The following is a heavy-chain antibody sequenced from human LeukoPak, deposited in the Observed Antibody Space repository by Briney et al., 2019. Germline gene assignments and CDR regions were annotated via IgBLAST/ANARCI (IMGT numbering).Heavy chain of an antibody. J-gene: IGHJ5*02. Sequence: SQTLSLTCTVSGGSISSGDYYWSWIRQPPGKGLEWIGYIYYSGSTYYNPSLKSRVTISVDTSKNQFSLKLSSVTAADTAVYYCARDLLPYSSRGGWFDPWGQGTLVTVSS. CDR1: GGSISSGDYY. V-gene: IGHV4-30-4*01. D-gene: IGHD6-13*01. CDR2: IYYSGST. CDR3: ARDLLPYSSRGGWFDP.